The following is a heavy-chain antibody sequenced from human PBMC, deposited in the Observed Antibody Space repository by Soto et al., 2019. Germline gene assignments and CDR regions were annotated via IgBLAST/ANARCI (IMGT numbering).Heavy chain of an antibody. Sequence: EVQLVESGGGLVKPGGSLRLSCAASGFTFSSYSMNWVRQAPGKGLEWVSSIISSTSYIYYADSMKGRFTISRDNAKNSLYLQMNSLRAEDTAVYYCARSPLAGPFDYWGQGTLVTVSS. V-gene: IGHV3-21*01. CDR3: ARSPLAGPFDY. J-gene: IGHJ4*02. CDR1: GFTFSSYS. CDR2: IISSTSYI. D-gene: IGHD6-19*01.